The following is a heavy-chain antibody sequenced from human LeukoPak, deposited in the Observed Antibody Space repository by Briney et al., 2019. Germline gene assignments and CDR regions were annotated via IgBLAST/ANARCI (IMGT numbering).Heavy chain of an antibody. CDR3: ARYNRGDHYLDN. V-gene: IGHV6-1*01. CDR1: GDSVSSNRVA. J-gene: IGHJ4*02. D-gene: IGHD1-14*01. CDR2: TYYRSKWNH. Sequence: SETLSLTCAISGDSVSSNRVAWNWIRQSPRRGLESLRRTYYRSKWNHDYGVFVRGRITIYADTSKNEFNLHLNSVTPDDTALYYCARYNRGDHYLDNWGQGTLVTVSS.